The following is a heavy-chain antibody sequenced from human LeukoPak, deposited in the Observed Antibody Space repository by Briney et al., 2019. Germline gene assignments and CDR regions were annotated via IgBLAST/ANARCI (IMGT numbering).Heavy chain of an antibody. CDR1: GFTFTTYW. CDR3: AKVAKYYYGSETYYFFEH. J-gene: IGHJ4*02. Sequence: PGRSLRLSCAASGFTFTTYWMTWVRQAPGKGLEWVASINQDGTEKYYVDSVKGRFTISRDNAKNSLYLQMNSLRVEDTAVFYCAKVAKYYYGSETYYFFEHWGQGTPVTASS. D-gene: IGHD3-10*01. CDR2: INQDGTEK. V-gene: IGHV3-7*01.